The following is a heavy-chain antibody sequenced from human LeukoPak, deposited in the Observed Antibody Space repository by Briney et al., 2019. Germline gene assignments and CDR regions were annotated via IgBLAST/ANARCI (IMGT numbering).Heavy chain of an antibody. D-gene: IGHD3-22*01. V-gene: IGHV4-59*01. CDR1: GGSISSYY. CDR2: IYYSGST. CDR3: ARYVDYYDSSGIPEGFDP. J-gene: IGHJ5*02. Sequence: SETLSLTCTVSGGSISSYYWSWIQQPPGKGLEWIGYIYYSGSTNYNPSLKSRVTISVDTSKNQFSLKLSSVTAADTAVYYCARYVDYYDSSGIPEGFDPWGQGTLVTVSS.